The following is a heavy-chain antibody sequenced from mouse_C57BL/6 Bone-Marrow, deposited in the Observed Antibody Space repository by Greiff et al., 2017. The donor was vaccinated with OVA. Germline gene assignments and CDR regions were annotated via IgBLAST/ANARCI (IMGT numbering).Heavy chain of an antibody. CDR3: ANYIYWYFDV. Sequence: EVQLQESGPGLVKPSQSLSLTCSVTGYSITSGYYWNWIRQFPGNKLEWMGYISYDGSNNYNPSLKNRISITRDTSKNQFCLKLNSVTTEDTATYYCANYIYWYFDVWGTGTTVTVSS. CDR2: ISYDGSN. J-gene: IGHJ1*03. D-gene: IGHD2-1*01. CDR1: GYSITSGYY. V-gene: IGHV3-6*01.